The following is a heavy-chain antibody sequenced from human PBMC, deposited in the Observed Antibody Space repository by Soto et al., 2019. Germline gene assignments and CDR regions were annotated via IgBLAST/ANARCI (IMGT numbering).Heavy chain of an antibody. D-gene: IGHD4-17*01. Sequence: GGSLRLSCAASDITCHNNVMNWVRQAPGKGLEWVSAISGSGDTTYYADSVKGRFTISRDNSKNTLYLQMNHLRAEDTAGYYCATRKGWTTVVNSQYFQYWGQGTQVTVSS. J-gene: IGHJ1*01. CDR2: ISGSGDTT. CDR3: ATRKGWTTVVNSQYFQY. V-gene: IGHV3-23*01. CDR1: DITCHNNV.